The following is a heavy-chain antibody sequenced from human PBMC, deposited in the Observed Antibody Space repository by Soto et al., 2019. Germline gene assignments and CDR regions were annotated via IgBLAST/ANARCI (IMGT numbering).Heavy chain of an antibody. CDR1: GFTFSSYG. Sequence: ESVGGVVQPGRSLRLSCAASGFTFSSYGMHWVRQAPGKGLEWVAVIWYDGSNKYYADSVKGRFTISRDNSKNTLYLQMNSLRAEDTAVYYCARADTAMAVDYWGQGTLVTVSS. V-gene: IGHV3-33*01. D-gene: IGHD5-18*01. CDR3: ARADTAMAVDY. J-gene: IGHJ4*02. CDR2: IWYDGSNK.